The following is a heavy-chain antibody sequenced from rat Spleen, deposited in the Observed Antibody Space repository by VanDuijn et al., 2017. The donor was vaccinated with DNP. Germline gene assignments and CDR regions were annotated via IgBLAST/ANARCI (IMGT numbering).Heavy chain of an antibody. J-gene: IGHJ3*01. Sequence: QVQLQQSGAELAKPGSSVMISCRASGYTFTTYYIGWIKQTTRQGLEFIGYINMGSGGTYYNEKFEGKATLTVGKSSSTAFMQLSSLTPDDSAVYYCARWVGARFAYWGQGTLVTVSS. CDR1: GYTFTTYY. CDR2: INMGSGGT. D-gene: IGHD4-3*01. V-gene: IGHV1-43*01. CDR3: ARWVGARFAY.